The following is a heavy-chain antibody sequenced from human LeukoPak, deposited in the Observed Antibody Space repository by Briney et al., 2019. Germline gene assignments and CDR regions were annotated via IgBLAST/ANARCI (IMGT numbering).Heavy chain of an antibody. D-gene: IGHD6-19*01. CDR1: GGTFSSYA. Sequence: GASVKVSCKASGGTFSSYAISWVRQAPGQGLEWMGGIIPIFGTANYAQKFQGRVTITADESTSTAYMELSSLRSEDTAVYYCARDSEQWLVNNYFYYMDVWGKGTTVTISS. J-gene: IGHJ6*03. CDR3: ARDSEQWLVNNYFYYMDV. V-gene: IGHV1-69*13. CDR2: IIPIFGTA.